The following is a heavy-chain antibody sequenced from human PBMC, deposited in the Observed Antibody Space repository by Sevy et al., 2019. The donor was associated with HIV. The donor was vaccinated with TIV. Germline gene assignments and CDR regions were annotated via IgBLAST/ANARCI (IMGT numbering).Heavy chain of an antibody. V-gene: IGHV3-33*01. D-gene: IGHD5-12*01. CDR1: GFTFSSYG. CDR2: IWYDGSNK. Sequence: GGSLRLSCAASGFTFSSYGMHWVRQAPGKGLEWVAVIWYDGSNKYYADSVKGRFTISRDNSKNTLYLQMNSLRAEDTAVYYCPRAGSGYEGGYYYYYYMDVWGKGTTVTVSS. J-gene: IGHJ6*03. CDR3: PRAGSGYEGGYYYYYYMDV.